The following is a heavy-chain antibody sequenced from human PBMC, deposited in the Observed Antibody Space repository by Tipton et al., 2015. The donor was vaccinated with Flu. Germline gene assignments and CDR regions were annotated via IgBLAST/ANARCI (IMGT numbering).Heavy chain of an antibody. Sequence: TLSLTCTVSGGSISSETHYWNWIRQPPGKGLEWIGTIFHSGITDYNPPLKSRVTISINTSKNQFSLKVFSVTAADTAVYYCARRDYSNYVSDPKNWFDPWGQGILVTVSS. V-gene: IGHV4-39*07. CDR1: GGSISSETHY. J-gene: IGHJ5*02. CDR2: IFHSGIT. D-gene: IGHD4-11*01. CDR3: ARRDYSNYVSDPKNWFDP.